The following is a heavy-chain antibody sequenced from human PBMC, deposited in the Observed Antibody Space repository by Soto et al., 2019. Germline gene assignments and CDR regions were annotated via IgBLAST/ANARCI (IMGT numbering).Heavy chain of an antibody. CDR2: IYWNDDK. Sequence: QITLKESGPTLIKPTQTLTLTCTFSGFSLTTSGVAVDWVRQPPGKALEWLALIYWNDDKRYTTSLTNSITITKDTDKHQVVLIMINIDTADTATYYCAHTKAYYDDDRGDYFAAYWGQGTLVCVSS. CDR1: GFSLTTSGVA. J-gene: IGHJ1*01. CDR3: AHTKAYYDDDRGDYFAAY. V-gene: IGHV2-5*01. D-gene: IGHD2-21*01.